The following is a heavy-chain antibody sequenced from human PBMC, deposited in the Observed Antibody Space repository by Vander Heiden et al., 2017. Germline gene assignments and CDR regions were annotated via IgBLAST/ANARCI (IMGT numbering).Heavy chain of an antibody. CDR2: IYSSGKT. CDR1: GGTISGNSYY. V-gene: IGHV4-39*02. CDR3: ARLEAYGGGLDF. D-gene: IGHD2-21*01. Sequence: QLQLQESGPGLLKPSETLSLTCTVSGGTISGNSYYWGWIRQPPGKGLEWIGKIYSSGKTYYNPSLESRLNISVDTSKNHFSLRLSSLAAAETAVYYCARLEAYGGGLDFWGQGILVTVSS. J-gene: IGHJ4*01.